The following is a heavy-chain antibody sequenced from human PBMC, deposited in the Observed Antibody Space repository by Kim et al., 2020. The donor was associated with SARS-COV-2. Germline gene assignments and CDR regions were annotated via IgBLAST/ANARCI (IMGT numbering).Heavy chain of an antibody. V-gene: IGHV3-23*01. CDR3: AKDSRGTYRPHDY. D-gene: IGHD1-26*01. J-gene: IGHJ4*02. CDR1: GFTFSAYA. Sequence: GGSLRLSCAASGFTFSAYAMAWVRQAPGKGLEWVSTISDSGETYYADSVMGRFTISRDNSKNTPYLQMNSLIAEDTAIFHCAKDSRGTYRPHDYWGPGTL. CDR2: ISDSGET.